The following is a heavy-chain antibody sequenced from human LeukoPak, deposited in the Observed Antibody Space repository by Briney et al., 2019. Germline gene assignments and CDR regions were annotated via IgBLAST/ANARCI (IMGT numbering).Heavy chain of an antibody. Sequence: ASVKVSCKASGYTFTGYYMHWVRQAPGQGREWMGWINPNSGGTNYAQKFQGRVTMTRDTSISTAYMELSRLRSDDTAVYYCARDMVGSWAYYFDYWGQGTLVTVSS. D-gene: IGHD1-26*01. CDR1: GYTFTGYY. J-gene: IGHJ4*02. V-gene: IGHV1-2*02. CDR3: ARDMVGSWAYYFDY. CDR2: INPNSGGT.